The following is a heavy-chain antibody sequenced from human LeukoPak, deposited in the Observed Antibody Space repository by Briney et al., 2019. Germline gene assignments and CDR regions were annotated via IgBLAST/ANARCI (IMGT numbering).Heavy chain of an antibody. Sequence: SQTLSLTCTVSGGSISSGSYYWSWIRQPAGKGLEWIGRIYTSGSTNYNPSLKSRVTISVDTSKNQFSLKLSSVTAADTAVYYCARAVGGGDAFDIWGQGTMATVSS. CDR1: GGSISSGSYY. CDR3: ARAVGGGDAFDI. J-gene: IGHJ3*02. D-gene: IGHD3-16*01. V-gene: IGHV4-61*02. CDR2: IYTSGST.